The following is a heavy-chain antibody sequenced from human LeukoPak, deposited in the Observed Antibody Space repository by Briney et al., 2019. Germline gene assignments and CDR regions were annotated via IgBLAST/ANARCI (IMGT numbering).Heavy chain of an antibody. CDR3: ARMALLPYYFDY. V-gene: IGHV3-53*01. D-gene: IGHD3-22*01. CDR2: IYRGGST. CDR1: GFTFNTYA. J-gene: IGHJ4*02. Sequence: PGGSLRLSCAASGFTFNTYAMSWVRQAPGKGLEWVSVIYRGGSTYYADSVKGRFTISRDNSKNTLYLQMNSLRVEDTAVYYCARMALLPYYFDYWGQGTLVTVSS.